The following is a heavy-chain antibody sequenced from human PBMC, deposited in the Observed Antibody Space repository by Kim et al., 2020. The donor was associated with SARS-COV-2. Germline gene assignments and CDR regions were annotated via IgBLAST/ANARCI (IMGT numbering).Heavy chain of an antibody. CDR2: ISWNSEYI. Sequence: GGSLRLSCAASGFTFDNYAMHWVRQAPGKGLEWVSGISWNSEYIRYGDSVKGRFSISRDNARTSLFLQMNSLRPEDTALYYCAKGINSNYYNGMYVWGQG. J-gene: IGHJ6*02. CDR1: GFTFDNYA. D-gene: IGHD2-15*01. CDR3: AKGINSNYYNGMYV. V-gene: IGHV3-9*01.